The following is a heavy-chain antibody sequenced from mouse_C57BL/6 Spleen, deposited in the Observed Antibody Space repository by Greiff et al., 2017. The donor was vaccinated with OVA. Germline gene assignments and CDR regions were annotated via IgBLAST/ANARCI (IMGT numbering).Heavy chain of an antibody. CDR2: IYPGDGDT. D-gene: IGHD1-3*01. CDR1: GYAFSSSW. J-gene: IGHJ4*01. CDR3: AREMAPSGYYAMDY. Sequence: QVQLKESGPELVKPGASVKISCKASGYAFSSSWMNWVKQRPGKGLEWIGRIYPGDGDTNYNGKFKGKATLTADKSSSTAYMQLSSLTSEDSAVYFCAREMAPSGYYAMDYWGQGTSVTVSS. V-gene: IGHV1-82*01.